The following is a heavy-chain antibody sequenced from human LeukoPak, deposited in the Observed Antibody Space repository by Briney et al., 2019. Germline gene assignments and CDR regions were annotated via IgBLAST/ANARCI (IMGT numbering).Heavy chain of an antibody. Sequence: SETLSLTCTVPGSSFSTYYWSWIRQPPGKGLEWIGHFYYSGSTTYNPSPKSRVTFSLDTSRNKFYLKLTSVTAADTALYYCARGQGGNYYLNYFDYWGQGALVTVSS. CDR3: ARGQGGNYYLNYFDY. CDR1: GSSFSTYY. V-gene: IGHV4-59*01. J-gene: IGHJ4*02. D-gene: IGHD1-26*01. CDR2: FYYSGST.